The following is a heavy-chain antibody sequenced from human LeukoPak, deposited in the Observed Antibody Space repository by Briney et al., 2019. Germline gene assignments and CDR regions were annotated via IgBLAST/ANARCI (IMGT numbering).Heavy chain of an antibody. Sequence: GGSLRLSCAASGFTFSSYWMHWVRHAPGKGLVWVSRINSDGSSTSYADSVKGRFTISRDNAKNTLYLQMNSLRAEDTAVYYCAREMGDFWSGYYWSFNYYYYGMDVWGQGTTVTVSS. V-gene: IGHV3-74*01. CDR2: INSDGSST. CDR3: AREMGDFWSGYYWSFNYYYYGMDV. D-gene: IGHD3-3*01. CDR1: GFTFSSYW. J-gene: IGHJ6*02.